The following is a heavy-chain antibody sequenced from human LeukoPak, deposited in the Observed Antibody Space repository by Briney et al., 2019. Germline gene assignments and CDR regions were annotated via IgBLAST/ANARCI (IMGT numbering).Heavy chain of an antibody. CDR3: AQVLGYAFDI. D-gene: IGHD2-15*01. V-gene: IGHV1-69*06. CDR1: GGTFSSYA. CDR2: IIPIFGTA. Sequence: ASVKVSCKASGGTFSSYAISWVRQAPGQGLEWMGGIIPIFGTANYAQRFQGRVTITADKSTSTAYMELSSLRSEDTAVYYCAQVLGYAFDIWGQGTMVTVSS. J-gene: IGHJ3*02.